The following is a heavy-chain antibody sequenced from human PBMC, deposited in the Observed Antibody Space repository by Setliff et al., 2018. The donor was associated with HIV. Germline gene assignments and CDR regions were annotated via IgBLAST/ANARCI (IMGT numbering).Heavy chain of an antibody. CDR3: ARGAWYTSGWYSSRYMDV. Sequence: ASVKVSCKASGYTFTSHYIHWVRQAPGQGLEWMGWINVNNDATNYAQKFQGRVSMTRDTSISTAYMELNSLRSEDTAVYYCARGAWYTSGWYSSRYMDVWGKGTTVTVSS. CDR2: INVNNDAT. J-gene: IGHJ6*03. V-gene: IGHV1-2*02. CDR1: GYTFTSHY. D-gene: IGHD6-19*01.